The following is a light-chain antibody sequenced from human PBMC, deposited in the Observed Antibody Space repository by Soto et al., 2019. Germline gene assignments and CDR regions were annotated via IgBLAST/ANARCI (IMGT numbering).Light chain of an antibody. V-gene: IGKV3-15*01. CDR3: QQYNNWPPT. J-gene: IGKJ4*01. Sequence: EIVMTQSPATLSVSPGERATLSCRASQSVSSKLAWYQQKSGQAPRLLIYGASTRATGIPARFSGSGSGTEFTLTISSLQSEDFAVYYCQQYNNWPPTFGGGTKVEIK. CDR1: QSVSSK. CDR2: GAS.